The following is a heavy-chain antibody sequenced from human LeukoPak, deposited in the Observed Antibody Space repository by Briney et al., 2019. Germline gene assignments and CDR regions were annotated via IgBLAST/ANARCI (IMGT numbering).Heavy chain of an antibody. V-gene: IGHV1-2*02. CDR2: INPNSGGT. Sequence: ASVKVSCKASGYTFTGYYMHWVRQAPGQGLEWMGWINPNSGGTNYAQKFQGGVTMTRDTSISTAYMELSRLRSDDTAVYYCATARWYSSSWYVDWYFDLWGRGTLVTVSS. CDR3: ATARWYSSSWYVDWYFDL. CDR1: GYTFTGYY. J-gene: IGHJ2*01. D-gene: IGHD6-13*01.